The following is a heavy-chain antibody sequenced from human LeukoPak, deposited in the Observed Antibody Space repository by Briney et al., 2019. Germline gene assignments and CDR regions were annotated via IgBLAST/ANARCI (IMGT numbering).Heavy chain of an antibody. CDR1: GGSISSSNYY. Sequence: SQTLSLTCTVSGGSISSSNYYWSWIRQPAGKGLEWIGRIYTSGTTNYNPSLKSRVTISIDTSKNQFSLKLSSVTAADTAVYYCARDGGFSCSSTSCYWGAFDIWGQGTMVTVSS. CDR2: IYTSGTT. V-gene: IGHV4-61*02. D-gene: IGHD2-2*01. CDR3: ARDGGFSCSSTSCYWGAFDI. J-gene: IGHJ3*02.